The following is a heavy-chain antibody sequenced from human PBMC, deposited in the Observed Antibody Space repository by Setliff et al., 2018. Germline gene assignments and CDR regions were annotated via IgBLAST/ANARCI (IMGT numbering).Heavy chain of an antibody. D-gene: IGHD3-3*01. CDR2: VYSNVGT. CDR3: ARMSGFLYMDV. Sequence: SETLSLTCTVSGGSINNYYWSWIRQPAGKGLEWIGRVYSNVGTNFNPSLKSRVTMSVDASKNQFFLKLNSVTAADTAVYYCARMSGFLYMDVWGKGTPVTVSS. CDR1: GGSINNYY. J-gene: IGHJ6*03. V-gene: IGHV4-4*07.